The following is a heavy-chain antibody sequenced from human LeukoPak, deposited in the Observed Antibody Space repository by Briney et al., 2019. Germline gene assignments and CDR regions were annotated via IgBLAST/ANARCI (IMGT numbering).Heavy chain of an antibody. Sequence: PPETLSLTCAVYGGSFSGYYWSWIRQPPGKGLEWIGEINHSGSTYYNPSLKSRVTISVDRSKNQFSLKLSSVTAADTAVYYCARDSRYGMDVWGQGTTVTVSS. CDR2: INHSGST. CDR3: ARDSRYGMDV. CDR1: GGSFSGYY. V-gene: IGHV4-34*01. J-gene: IGHJ6*02.